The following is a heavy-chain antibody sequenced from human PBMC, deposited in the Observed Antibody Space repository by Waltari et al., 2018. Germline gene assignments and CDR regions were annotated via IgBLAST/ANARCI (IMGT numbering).Heavy chain of an antibody. Sequence: QVQLQQWGAGLLKPSETLSLTCAVYGGSFSGYYWSWIRQPPGKGLEWIGEINHSGSTNYNPSRKSRVTISVDTSKNQFSLKLSSVTAADTAVYYCASRYCSSTSCHGYNWFDPWGQGTLVTVSS. V-gene: IGHV4-34*01. J-gene: IGHJ5*02. D-gene: IGHD2-2*01. CDR3: ASRYCSSTSCHGYNWFDP. CDR1: GGSFSGYY. CDR2: INHSGST.